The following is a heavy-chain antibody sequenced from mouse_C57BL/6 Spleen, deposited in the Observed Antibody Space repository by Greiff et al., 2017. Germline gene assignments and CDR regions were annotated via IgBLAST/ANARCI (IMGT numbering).Heavy chain of an antibody. J-gene: IGHJ4*01. D-gene: IGHD1-1*01. V-gene: IGHV1-62-2*01. Sequence: VQLQRSGAELVKPGASVKLSCKASGYTFTEYTIHWVKQRSGQGLEWIGWFYPGSGSIKYNEKFKDKATLTADKSSSTVYMELSRLTSEDSAVYFCARHEDYYGSPYGAMDYWGQGTSVTVSS. CDR1: GYTFTEYT. CDR3: ARHEDYYGSPYGAMDY. CDR2: FYPGSGSI.